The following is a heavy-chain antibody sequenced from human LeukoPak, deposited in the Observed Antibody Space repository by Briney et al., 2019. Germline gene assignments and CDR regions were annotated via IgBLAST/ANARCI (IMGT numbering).Heavy chain of an antibody. V-gene: IGHV3-43*02. J-gene: IGHJ3*02. CDR2: ISGDGGST. CDR3: AKAHDYGDNGSAFDI. Sequence: GGSLRLSCAASGXTFDDYAMHWVRQAPGKGQEWVSLISGDGGSTYYADSVKGRFTISRDNSKNSLYLQMNSLRTEDTALYYCAKAHDYGDNGSAFDIWGQGTMVTVSS. CDR1: GXTFDDYA. D-gene: IGHD4-17*01.